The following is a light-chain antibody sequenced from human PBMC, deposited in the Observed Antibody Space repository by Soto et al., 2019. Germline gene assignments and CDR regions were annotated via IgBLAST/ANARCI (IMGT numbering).Light chain of an antibody. V-gene: IGKV3D-20*02. J-gene: IGKJ5*01. CDR1: QSVSSTY. Sequence: EFVLTQSPATLSLSPGERATLSCRASQSVSSTYLAWYQQQPGQAPRLLMSGTSNRATGIPARFGGSGSWTDFTLPISSLEPEDFAIYYCQQRSNSITFGQGTRLEI. CDR2: GTS. CDR3: QQRSNSIT.